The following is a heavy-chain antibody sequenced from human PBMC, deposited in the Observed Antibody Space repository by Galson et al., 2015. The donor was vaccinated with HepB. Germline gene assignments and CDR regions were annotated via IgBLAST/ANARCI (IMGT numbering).Heavy chain of an antibody. Sequence: SLRLSCAASGFTFSSHWMTWVRQAPGKGLEWVANIKQDGSEKYFVDSVKGRFTNSRDNAKNSLYLQMNSLRAEDTAVYYCARGYCSGGSCYRSGFDIWGQGTMVTVST. V-gene: IGHV3-7*03. CDR3: ARGYCSGGSCYRSGFDI. CDR1: GFTFSSHW. D-gene: IGHD2-15*01. J-gene: IGHJ3*02. CDR2: IKQDGSEK.